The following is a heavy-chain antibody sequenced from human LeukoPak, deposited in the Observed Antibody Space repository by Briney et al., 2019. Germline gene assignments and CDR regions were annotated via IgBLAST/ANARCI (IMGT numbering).Heavy chain of an antibody. CDR1: GFTFSSYS. CDR2: ISSSSSYI. D-gene: IGHD3-10*01. V-gene: IGHV3-21*01. Sequence: PGGSLRLSCAASGFTFSSYSMNWVRQAPGKGLEWVSSISSSSSYIYYAASVKGRFTISRDNAKNSLYLQMNSLRAEGTAVYYCARTYYYGSGSYSDYWGQGTLVTVSS. J-gene: IGHJ4*02. CDR3: ARTYYYGSGSYSDY.